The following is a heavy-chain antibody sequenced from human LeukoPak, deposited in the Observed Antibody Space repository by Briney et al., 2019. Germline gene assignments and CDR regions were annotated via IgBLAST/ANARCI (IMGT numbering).Heavy chain of an antibody. CDR1: GFTFSSYS. Sequence: LRLSCAASGFTFSSYSMNWVRQAPGKGLEWIAYMYYSGSTYYNPSLKGRVTMSADTSKNQLSLKLSSVTAADTAVYYCARPYYYDSRIDPWGQGILVTVSS. D-gene: IGHD3-22*01. CDR2: MYYSGST. CDR3: ARPYYYDSRIDP. V-gene: IGHV4-30-4*08. J-gene: IGHJ5*02.